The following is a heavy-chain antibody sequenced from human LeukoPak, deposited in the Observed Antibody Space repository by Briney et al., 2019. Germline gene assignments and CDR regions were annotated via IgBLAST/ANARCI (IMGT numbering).Heavy chain of an antibody. J-gene: IGHJ4*02. CDR3: AKQTLGWYYFDY. V-gene: IGHV3-30*18. CDR2: ISYDGSNK. CDR1: GFTFSSYG. D-gene: IGHD6-19*01. Sequence: PGGSLRLSCAASGFTFSSYGMHWVRQAPGKGLEWVAVISYDGSNKYYADSVKGRFTISRDNSKNTLYLRMNSLRTEDTAVYYCAKQTLGWYYFDYWGQGTLVTVSS.